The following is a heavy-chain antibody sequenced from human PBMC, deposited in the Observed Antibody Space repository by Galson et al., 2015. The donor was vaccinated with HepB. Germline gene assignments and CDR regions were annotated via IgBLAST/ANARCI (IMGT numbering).Heavy chain of an antibody. CDR3: ATDLYSGSHQGNY. Sequence: SLRLSCAASGLALRSYWMSWVRQAPGKGLEWVANIKQDGIEKNYVGSVRGRFTISRDDAENSLHLQMNSLRVDDTAIYYCATDLYSGSHQGNYWGQGTLVTVSS. CDR2: IKQDGIEK. CDR1: GLALRSYW. J-gene: IGHJ4*02. D-gene: IGHD1-26*01. V-gene: IGHV3-7*01.